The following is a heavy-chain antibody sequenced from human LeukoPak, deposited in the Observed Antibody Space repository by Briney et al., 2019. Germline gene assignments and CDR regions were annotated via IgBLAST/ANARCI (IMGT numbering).Heavy chain of an antibody. J-gene: IGHJ4*02. Sequence: GGSLRLSCAASGLAFRTSAIHWVRQASGKGLEWVGRIRGNANNYATEYAASVKGRFTISRDDSKKMAYLQMNSLKTEDTAMYYCTGLGIATTGTDYWGQGTLVTVAS. D-gene: IGHD6-13*01. V-gene: IGHV3-73*01. CDR1: GLAFRTSA. CDR3: TGLGIATTGTDY. CDR2: IRGNANNYAT.